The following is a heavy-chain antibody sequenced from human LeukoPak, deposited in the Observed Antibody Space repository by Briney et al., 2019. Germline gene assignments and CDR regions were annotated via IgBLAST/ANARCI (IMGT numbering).Heavy chain of an antibody. CDR2: INHNGNVN. J-gene: IGHJ6*02. D-gene: IGHD3-16*01. V-gene: IGHV3-7*03. CDR1: GFTFSSYW. Sequence: GGSLRLSCAASGFTFSSYWMNWARQGPGKGLEWVASINHNGNVNYYVDSVKGRFTISRDNAENSLYLQMSNLRAEDTAVSFCARGGGLDVWGQGATVTVSS. CDR3: ARGGGLDV.